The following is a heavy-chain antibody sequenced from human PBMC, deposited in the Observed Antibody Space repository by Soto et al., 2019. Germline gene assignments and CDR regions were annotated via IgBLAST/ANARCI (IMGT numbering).Heavy chain of an antibody. D-gene: IGHD6-13*01. Sequence: GGSLRLSCAGSGFTFGSYGLSWVRQAPGKGLEWVSGFSASDGSKLYADSVRGRFTISRDNSKNTMFLELNSLTAEDTAIYYCAKSREAALGTGAFDIWGQGTKVTV. CDR2: FSASDGSK. CDR3: AKSREAALGTGAFDI. CDR1: GFTFGSYG. J-gene: IGHJ3*02. V-gene: IGHV3-23*01.